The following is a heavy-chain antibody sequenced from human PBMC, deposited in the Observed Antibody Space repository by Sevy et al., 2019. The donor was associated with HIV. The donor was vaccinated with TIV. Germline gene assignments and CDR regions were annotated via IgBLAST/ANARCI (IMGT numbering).Heavy chain of an antibody. CDR3: ARDLPPLDYYGSGSYYTSDY. D-gene: IGHD3-10*01. CDR2: ISTYNDDT. J-gene: IGHJ4*02. V-gene: IGHV1-18*01. Sequence: ASVKVSCKASGYTFTSHGISWVRQAPGQGLEWVGWISTYNDDTKYAQKVQGRVTMTTDTSTTTVVMELRSLRSDDTAIYYCARDLPPLDYYGSGSYYTSDYWGQGTLVTVSS. CDR1: GYTFTSHG.